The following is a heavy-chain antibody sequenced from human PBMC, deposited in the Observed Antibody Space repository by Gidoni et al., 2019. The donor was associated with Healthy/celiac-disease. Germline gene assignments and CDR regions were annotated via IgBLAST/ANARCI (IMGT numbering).Heavy chain of an antibody. Sequence: QVQLQESGPGLVKPSQTLSLTCTVSGGSISSGGYYWSWIRQHPGKGLEWIGYIYYSGSTYYNPSLKSRVTISVDTSKNQFSLKLSSVTAADTAVYYCARDATYSSSLTGVDYWGQGTLVTVSS. CDR2: IYYSGST. CDR3: ARDATYSSSLTGVDY. CDR1: GGSISSGGYY. D-gene: IGHD6-6*01. V-gene: IGHV4-31*03. J-gene: IGHJ4*02.